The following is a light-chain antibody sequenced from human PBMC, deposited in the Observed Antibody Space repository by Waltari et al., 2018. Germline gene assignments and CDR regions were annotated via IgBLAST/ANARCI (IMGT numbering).Light chain of an antibody. CDR1: TFDIGDKD. CDR2: RTN. V-gene: IGLV1-47*01. Sequence: QSKLNQPPSASGTPGQRVTVSCSGRTFDIGDKDVYWYPQLPGTAPNIVIYRTNQRPSVVPDRSSRCKSGASASLAISGLRSEDEAEYYCAAWDTSLVATWDDSLVFGGGTKLTVL. J-gene: IGLJ2*01. CDR3: AAWDTSLVATWDDSLV.